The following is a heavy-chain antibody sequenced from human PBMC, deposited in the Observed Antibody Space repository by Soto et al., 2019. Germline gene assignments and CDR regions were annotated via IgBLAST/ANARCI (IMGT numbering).Heavy chain of an antibody. CDR1: GYTFTGHY. Sequence: ASVKVSCKASGYTFTGHYIHWVRQAPEQGPEWMGAIGPESGATRYAEKFQDRVTMTLDTSITTVYMELKNLSPDDTAVYYCGRGRSGQIVVFYWGQGTPGTVS. D-gene: IGHD1-26*01. CDR2: IGPESGAT. J-gene: IGHJ4*02. CDR3: GRGRSGQIVVFY. V-gene: IGHV1-2*02.